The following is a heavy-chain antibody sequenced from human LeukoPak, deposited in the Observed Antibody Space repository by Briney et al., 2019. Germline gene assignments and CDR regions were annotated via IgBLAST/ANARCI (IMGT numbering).Heavy chain of an antibody. J-gene: IGHJ6*03. CDR1: GGSISSSSYY. Sequence: SETLSLTCTVSGGSISSSSYYWGWIRPPPGKGLEWIGSIYYSGSTYYNPSLKSRVTISVDTSKNQFSLKLSSVTAADTAVYYCARVGATAHYYYYMDVWGKGTTVTVSS. D-gene: IGHD1-26*01. V-gene: IGHV4-39*07. CDR3: ARVGATAHYYYYMDV. CDR2: IYYSGST.